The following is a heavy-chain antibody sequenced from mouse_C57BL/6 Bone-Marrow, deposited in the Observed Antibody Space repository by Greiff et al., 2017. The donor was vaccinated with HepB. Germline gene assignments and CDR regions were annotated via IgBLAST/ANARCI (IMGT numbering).Heavy chain of an antibody. V-gene: IGHV3-6*01. Sequence: VQLKESGPGLVKPSQSLSLTCSVTGYSITSGYYWNWIRQFPGNKLEWMGYISYDGSNNYNPSLKNRISITRDTSKNQFFLKLNSVTTEDTATYYCARVITTVVSNYFDYWGQGTTLTVSS. CDR1: GYSITSGYY. CDR2: ISYDGSN. D-gene: IGHD1-1*01. CDR3: ARVITTVVSNYFDY. J-gene: IGHJ2*01.